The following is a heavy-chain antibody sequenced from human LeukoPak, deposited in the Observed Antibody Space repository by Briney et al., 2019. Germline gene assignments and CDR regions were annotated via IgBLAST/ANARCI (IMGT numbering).Heavy chain of an antibody. CDR2: IYTSGST. V-gene: IGHV4-4*07. J-gene: IGHJ4*02. CDR1: GGSISSYY. CDR3: ATYTSDRASFDY. Sequence: SETLSLXCTVSGGSISSYYWSWIRQPAGKGLEWIGRIYTSGSTNYNPSLKSRVTMSVDTSKNQFSLKLSSVTAADTAVYYCATYTSDRASFDYWGQGTLVTVSS. D-gene: IGHD3-22*01.